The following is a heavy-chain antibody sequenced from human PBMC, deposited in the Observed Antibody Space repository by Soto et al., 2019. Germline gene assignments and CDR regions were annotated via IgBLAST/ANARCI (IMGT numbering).Heavy chain of an antibody. D-gene: IGHD2-2*01. Sequence: PGGSLRLSCAASGFTFSGSAMHWVRQASGKGLEWVGRIRSKANSYATAYAASVEGRFTISRDDSKNTAYLQMNSLKTEDTAVYYCTRRGCSSTSCSERVDYWGQGTLVTVSS. CDR1: GFTFSGSA. CDR2: IRSKANSYAT. V-gene: IGHV3-73*01. CDR3: TRRGCSSTSCSERVDY. J-gene: IGHJ4*02.